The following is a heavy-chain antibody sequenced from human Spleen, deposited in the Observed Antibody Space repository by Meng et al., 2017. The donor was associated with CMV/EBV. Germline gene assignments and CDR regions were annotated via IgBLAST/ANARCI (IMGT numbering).Heavy chain of an antibody. CDR2: TYYRSKWYN. V-gene: IGHV6-1*01. Sequence: WVRQMPGKGLEWMGRTYYRSKWYNDYAVSVKSRITINPDTSKNQFSLQLNSVTPEDTAVYYCARDDWLAARRAFDIWGQGTMVTVSS. CDR3: ARDDWLAARRAFDI. D-gene: IGHD3-9*01. J-gene: IGHJ3*02.